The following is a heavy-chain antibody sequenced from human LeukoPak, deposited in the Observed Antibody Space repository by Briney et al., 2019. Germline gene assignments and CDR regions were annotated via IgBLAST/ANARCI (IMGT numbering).Heavy chain of an antibody. J-gene: IGHJ4*02. Sequence: PGGSLRLSCAASGFIFSSYSMNWVRQAPGKGLEWVSAISGSGGSTYYADSVKGRFTISRDNSKNTLYLQMNSLRAEDTAVYYCANVLRLGELSLYRYYFDYWGQGTLVTVSS. V-gene: IGHV3-23*01. CDR2: ISGSGGST. CDR3: ANVLRLGELSLYRYYFDY. D-gene: IGHD3-16*02. CDR1: GFIFSSYS.